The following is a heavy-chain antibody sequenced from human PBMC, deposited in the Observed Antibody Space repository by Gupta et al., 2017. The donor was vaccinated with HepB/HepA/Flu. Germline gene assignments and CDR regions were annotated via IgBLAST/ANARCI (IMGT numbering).Heavy chain of an antibody. V-gene: IGHV3-66*01. J-gene: IGHJ6*02. D-gene: IGHD3-3*01. CDR1: GFTVNSNY. CDR3: ARGPDFRDAMDV. CDR2: IYSGSTT. Sequence: EVQLVESGGGMVQPGGSLRLSCAASGFTVNSNYMSWVRQAPGKGLEWVSVIYSGSTTYYADSVKDRFTISRDSSKNTLYLQMNSLRAEDTAVYFCARGPDFRDAMDVWGQGTTVTVSS.